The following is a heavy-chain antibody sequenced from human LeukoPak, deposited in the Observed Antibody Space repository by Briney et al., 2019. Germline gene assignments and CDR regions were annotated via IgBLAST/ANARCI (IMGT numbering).Heavy chain of an antibody. CDR2: ISSSSSYI. V-gene: IGHV3-21*01. CDR3: ARTNRQMAHNWLDP. J-gene: IGHJ5*02. CDR1: GFTFSSYS. Sequence: GGSLRLSCAASGFTFSSYSMNWVRQAPGKGLEWVSSISSSSSYIYYADSVKGRFTISRDNAKNSLYLQMNSLRAEDTAVYYCARTNRQMAHNWLDPWGQGTLVTVSS. D-gene: IGHD2-8*01.